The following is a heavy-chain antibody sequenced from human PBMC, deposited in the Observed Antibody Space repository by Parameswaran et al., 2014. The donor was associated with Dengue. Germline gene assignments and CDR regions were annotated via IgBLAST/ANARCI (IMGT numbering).Heavy chain of an antibody. CDR3: ARESLYDSSGYGAFDI. D-gene: IGHD3-22*01. CDR2: INPSGGST. J-gene: IGHJ3*02. V-gene: IGHV1-46*01. Sequence: VRQMPGKGLEWMGIINPSGGSTSYAQKFQGRVTMTRDTSTSTVYMELSSLRSEDTAVYYCARESLYDSSGYGAFDIWGQGTMVTVSS.